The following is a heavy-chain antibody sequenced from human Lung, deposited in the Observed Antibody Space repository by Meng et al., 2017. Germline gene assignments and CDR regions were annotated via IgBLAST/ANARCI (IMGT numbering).Heavy chain of an antibody. CDR1: GGSFSDYY. Sequence: VQLPQWGAGLFRTSETLSLTCFVSGGSFSDYYWSWIRQPPGKGLEWIGEINHSGSTNYNPSLESRATISVDTSQNNLSLKLSSVTAADSAVYYCARGPTTMAHDFDYWGQGTLVTVSS. J-gene: IGHJ4*02. CDR3: ARGPTTMAHDFDY. CDR2: INHSGST. V-gene: IGHV4-34*01. D-gene: IGHD4-11*01.